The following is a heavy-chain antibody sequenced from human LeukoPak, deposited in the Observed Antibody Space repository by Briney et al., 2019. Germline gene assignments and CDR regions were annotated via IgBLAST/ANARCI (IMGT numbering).Heavy chain of an antibody. J-gene: IGHJ4*02. D-gene: IGHD3-22*01. CDR3: ARDFIVSYYDSSGFGY. CDR2: IKQDGSEK. Sequence: GGSLRLSCAASGFTFSSYWMSWVRQAPGKGVEWVANIKQDGSEKYYVDSVKCRFTISRDNAKNSLYLQMNSLRAEDTAVYYCARDFIVSYYDSSGFGYWGQGTLVTVSS. CDR1: GFTFSSYW. V-gene: IGHV3-7*05.